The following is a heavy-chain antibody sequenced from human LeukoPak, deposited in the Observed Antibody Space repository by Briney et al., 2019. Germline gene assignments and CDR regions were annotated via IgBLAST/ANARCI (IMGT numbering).Heavy chain of an antibody. CDR1: GFTFSSYA. CDR2: ISGGGTYT. V-gene: IGHV3-23*01. CDR3: AKGYSNPSHFVY. J-gene: IGHJ4*02. D-gene: IGHD4-11*01. Sequence: PGGSLRLSCAASGFTFSSYAMSWVRQAPGKGLDWASTISGGGTYTYYADSVKGRFTISRDNSKNTLYLQMNSLRAEDTAVYYCAKGYSNPSHFVYWGQGALVTVSS.